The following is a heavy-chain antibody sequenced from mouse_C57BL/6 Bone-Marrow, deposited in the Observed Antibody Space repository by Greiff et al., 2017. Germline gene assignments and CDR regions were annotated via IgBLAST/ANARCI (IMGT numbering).Heavy chain of an antibody. J-gene: IGHJ2*01. CDR1: GYTFTDYY. Sequence: VHVKQSGPVLVKPGASVKMSCKASGYTFTDYYMNWVKQSHGKSLEWIGVINPYNGGTSYNQKFKGKATLTVDKSSSTAYMELNSLTSEDSAVYYCARWALLNYWGQGTTLTVSS. V-gene: IGHV1-19*01. CDR3: ARWALLNY. CDR2: INPYNGGT.